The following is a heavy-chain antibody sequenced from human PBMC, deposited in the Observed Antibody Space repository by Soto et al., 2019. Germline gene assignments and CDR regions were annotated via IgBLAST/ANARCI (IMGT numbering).Heavy chain of an antibody. CDR2: VFYTGST. CDR3: AKAGSLGDWYFDL. CDR1: GGSISSGDSF. J-gene: IGHJ2*01. Sequence: QVQLQESGPGLVKPSQTLSLTCAVSGGSISSGDSFWSWIRQPPGKGLEWIGYVFYTGSTYYNPSLKSRVSISVDTSKKQSSLKLSAVTAADADVYYCAKAGSLGDWYFDLWGRGTLVTGPS. V-gene: IGHV4-30-4*01. D-gene: IGHD1-26*01.